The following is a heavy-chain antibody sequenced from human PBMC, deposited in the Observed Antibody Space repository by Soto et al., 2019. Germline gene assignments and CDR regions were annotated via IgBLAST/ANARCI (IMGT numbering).Heavy chain of an antibody. CDR2: IYYSGST. Sequence: SETLSLTCTVSGGSISSSSYYWGWIRQPPGKGLEWIGSIYYSGSTYYNPSLKSRVTISVDTSKNQFSLKLSSVTAADTAVYYCAREAIDYGDYPLYFQHWGQGTLVTVSS. V-gene: IGHV4-39*02. D-gene: IGHD4-17*01. CDR3: AREAIDYGDYPLYFQH. CDR1: GGSISSSSYY. J-gene: IGHJ1*01.